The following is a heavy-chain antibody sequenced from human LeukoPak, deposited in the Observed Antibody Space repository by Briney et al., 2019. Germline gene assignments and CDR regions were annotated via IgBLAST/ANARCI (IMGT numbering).Heavy chain of an antibody. CDR3: ARHLLGSEAAAHDY. V-gene: IGHV4-34*01. D-gene: IGHD6-13*01. CDR1: GGSLSGYF. CDR2: INHSGST. Sequence: SETLSLTCAVYGGSLSGYFWSWIRHPPGMGLEWIGEINHSGSTSHNPSLKSRVTISVDTSKNQFSLNLNSVTAADTAVYYCARHLLGSEAAAHDYWGQGTLVTVSS. J-gene: IGHJ4*02.